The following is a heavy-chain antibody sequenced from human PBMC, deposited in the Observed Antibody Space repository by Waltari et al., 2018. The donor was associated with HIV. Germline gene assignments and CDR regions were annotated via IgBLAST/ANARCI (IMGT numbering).Heavy chain of an antibody. CDR3: ARGGMPIVLRGYFDY. J-gene: IGHJ4*02. Sequence: QVQRVESGGDVDQPGSALRLSGAAAGFTFGSYALLWVRRAPGKGLEWFAVISYDGSNKYYVDSVKGRFTISRNNSKNTLYLQMNSLRTEDTAVYYCARGGMPIVLRGYFDYWGQGTLVTVSS. D-gene: IGHD3-22*01. CDR1: GFTFGSYA. V-gene: IGHV3-30-3*01. CDR2: ISYDGSNK.